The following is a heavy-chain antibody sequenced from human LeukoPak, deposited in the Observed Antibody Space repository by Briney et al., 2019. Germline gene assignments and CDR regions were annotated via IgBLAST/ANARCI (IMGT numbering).Heavy chain of an antibody. V-gene: IGHV3-21*01. CDR3: AKGVIPYYYDSSGYYYASFYYFDY. D-gene: IGHD3-22*01. Sequence: GGSLRLSCAASGFTFSSYSVNWVRQAPGKGLEWVSSISSSSTYIYYADSVKGRFTISRDNAKNSLYLQMNSQRAEDTAVYYCAKGVIPYYYDSSGYYYASFYYFDYWGQGTLVTVSS. J-gene: IGHJ4*02. CDR2: ISSSSTYI. CDR1: GFTFSSYS.